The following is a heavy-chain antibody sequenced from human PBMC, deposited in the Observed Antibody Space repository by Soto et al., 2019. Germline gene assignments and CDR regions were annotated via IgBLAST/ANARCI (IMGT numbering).Heavy chain of an antibody. V-gene: IGHV3-21*01. CDR2: ISSSSSYI. D-gene: IGHD3-3*01. J-gene: IGHJ6*02. CDR1: GFTFSSYS. CDR3: ARDRRARYYDFWSGYENYYYGMDV. Sequence: EVQLVESGGGLVKPGGSLRLSCAASGFTFSSYSMNWVRQAPGKGLEWVSSISSSSSYIYYADSVKGRFTISRDNAKNSLYLQMNSLRAEDTAVYYCARDRRARYYDFWSGYENYYYGMDVWGQGTTVTVSS.